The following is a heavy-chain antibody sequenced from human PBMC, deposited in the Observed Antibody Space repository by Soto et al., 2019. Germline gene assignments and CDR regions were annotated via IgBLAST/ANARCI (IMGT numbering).Heavy chain of an antibody. V-gene: IGHV6-1*01. CDR1: GDSVSSNSAA. CDR3: ARGEQYSGRIFDY. Sequence: SQTLSLPCAISGDSVSSNSAAWSWIRQSPSRGLEWLGRKYYRSKWYNDYAVSVKSRITINPDTSKNQFSLQLNSVTPEDTAVYYCARGEQYSGRIFDYWGQGTLVTVSS. D-gene: IGHD1-26*01. J-gene: IGHJ4*01. CDR2: KYYRSKWYN.